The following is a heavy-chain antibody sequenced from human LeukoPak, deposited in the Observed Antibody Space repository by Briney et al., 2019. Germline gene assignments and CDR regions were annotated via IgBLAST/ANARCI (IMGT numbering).Heavy chain of an antibody. Sequence: GGSLRLSCAASRFTFSSYSMNWVRQAPGKGLEWVSSISSFGSYIYYADSVKGRFTISRDNSKNTVYLQMNSLRGEDTAVYYCRDPFDYWGQGTLVTVSS. CDR1: RFTFSSYS. J-gene: IGHJ4*02. CDR3: RDPFDY. CDR2: ISSFGSYI. V-gene: IGHV3-21*01.